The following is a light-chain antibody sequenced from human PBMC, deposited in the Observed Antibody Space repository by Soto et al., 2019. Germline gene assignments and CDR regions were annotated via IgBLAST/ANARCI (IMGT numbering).Light chain of an antibody. CDR3: QQYGSSRIT. CDR2: GAS. V-gene: IGKV3-20*01. J-gene: IGKJ5*01. Sequence: EIVLTQSPGTLSLSPGERATLSCRASQSVSSSYLAWYQQKPGQAPRLLIYGASSRATGIPDRFSGSGSGTDFHLTISRLEPEDFAVYYCQQYGSSRITFGQGTRLEI. CDR1: QSVSSSY.